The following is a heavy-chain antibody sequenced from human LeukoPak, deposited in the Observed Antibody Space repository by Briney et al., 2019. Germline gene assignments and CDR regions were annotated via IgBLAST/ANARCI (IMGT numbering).Heavy chain of an antibody. CDR1: GGSISSSSYY. D-gene: IGHD3-10*01. CDR2: IYYSGST. J-gene: IGHJ4*02. CDR3: ARRVSMVRGVIDY. V-gene: IGHV4-39*01. Sequence: SETLSLTCTVSGGSISSSSYYWGWIRQPPGKGLEWIGSIYYSGSTYYNPSLKSRVTISVDTSKNQFSLKLSSVTAADTAVYYCARRVSMVRGVIDYWGQGTLVTVSS.